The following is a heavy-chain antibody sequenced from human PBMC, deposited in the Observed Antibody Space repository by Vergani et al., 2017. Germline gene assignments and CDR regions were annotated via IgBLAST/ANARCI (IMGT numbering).Heavy chain of an antibody. Sequence: EVQLVEYGGGLVQPGRSLRLSCAASGFTFDDYAMHWVRQAPGKGLEWVSGISRNSGSIGYADSVKGRFTISRDNAKNSLYLQMNSLRAEDTALYYCAKDGQYCSGGSCSVETGAFDVWGQGTMVTVSS. V-gene: IGHV3-9*01. CDR3: AKDGQYCSGGSCSVETGAFDV. D-gene: IGHD2-15*01. CDR1: GFTFDDYA. CDR2: ISRNSGSI. J-gene: IGHJ3*01.